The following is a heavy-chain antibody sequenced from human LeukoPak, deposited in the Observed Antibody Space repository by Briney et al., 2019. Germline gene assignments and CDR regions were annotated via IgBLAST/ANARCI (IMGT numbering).Heavy chain of an antibody. Sequence: GASVKVSCKASGGTFSSYAISWVRQAPGQGLEWMGGIIPIFGTANYAQKFQGRVTITADESTSTAYMELSSLRSEDTAVYYCARGHDYDILTGYHKRVYYGMDVWGQGTTVTVSS. J-gene: IGHJ6*02. CDR2: IIPIFGTA. CDR1: GGTFSSYA. V-gene: IGHV1-69*13. D-gene: IGHD3-9*01. CDR3: ARGHDYDILTGYHKRVYYGMDV.